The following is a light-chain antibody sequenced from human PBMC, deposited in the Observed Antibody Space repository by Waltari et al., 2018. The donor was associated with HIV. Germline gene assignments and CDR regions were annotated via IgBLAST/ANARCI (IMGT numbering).Light chain of an antibody. V-gene: IGLV1-40*01. CDR2: GNS. Sequence: QSVLTQPPSVSGAPGQRVTISCTGSSSNLGAGYDVPWYQQLPGTAPRVLIYGNSNRPSGVPDRFSGSKSGTSASLAITGLQAEDEADYYCQSYDTSLSGSGVFGGGTKLTVL. J-gene: IGLJ2*01. CDR3: QSYDTSLSGSGV. CDR1: SSNLGAGYD.